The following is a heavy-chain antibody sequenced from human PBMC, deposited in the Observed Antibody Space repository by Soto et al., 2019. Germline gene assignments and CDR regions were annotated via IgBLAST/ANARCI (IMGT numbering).Heavy chain of an antibody. J-gene: IGHJ6*03. CDR2: INPSGGST. CDR3: ARGGRITIFGVAKDYYMDV. CDR1: GYTFTSYY. Sequence: ASVKVCCKASGYTFTSYYMHWVRQAPGQGLEWMGIINPSGGSTSYAQKFQGRVTMTRDTSTSTVYMELSSLRSEDTAVYYCARGGRITIFGVAKDYYMDVWGKGTTVTVSS. V-gene: IGHV1-46*03. D-gene: IGHD3-3*01.